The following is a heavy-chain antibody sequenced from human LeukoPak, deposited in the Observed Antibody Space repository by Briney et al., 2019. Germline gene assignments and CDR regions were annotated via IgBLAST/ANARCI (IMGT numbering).Heavy chain of an antibody. V-gene: IGHV1-2*02. CDR3: ARGPTRDLVVVPAAMGLFDP. Sequence: ASVKVSCKASGYTFTGYYMHWVRQAPGQGLEWMGWINPNSGGTNYAQKFQGRVTMTRDTSISTAYMELSRLRSDGTAVYYCARGPTRDLVVVPAAMGLFDPWGQGTLVTVSS. CDR1: GYTFTGYY. CDR2: INPNSGGT. J-gene: IGHJ5*02. D-gene: IGHD2-2*01.